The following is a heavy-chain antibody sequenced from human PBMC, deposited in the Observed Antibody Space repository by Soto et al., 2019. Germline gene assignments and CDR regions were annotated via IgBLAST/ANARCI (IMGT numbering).Heavy chain of an antibody. J-gene: IGHJ4*02. V-gene: IGHV4-39*01. CDR2: VYYTGST. D-gene: IGHD4-4*01. CDR3: TRRVRSTGLLDY. CDR1: GNSISGTSSF. Sequence: QLQLRESGPGLVKPSETLSLTCTVSGNSISGTSSFWAWIRQPPGKNLEWVGSVYYTGSTYYNSSLKIRVSISIDPSKNQFSLSLNSVTAADTAVYYCTRRVRSTGLLDYWGQGALVTVSS.